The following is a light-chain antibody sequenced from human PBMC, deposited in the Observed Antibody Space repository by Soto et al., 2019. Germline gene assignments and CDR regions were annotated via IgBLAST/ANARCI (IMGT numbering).Light chain of an antibody. Sequence: DIQMTQSPSTLSASVGDRLTITCRASQSISSWLAWYQQKPGKAPKLLIYDASSLESGVPARFSGSGSGTEFTLTIRSLQPDDFATYYCKQYNSYSGTFGQGTKVDIK. J-gene: IGKJ1*01. CDR2: DAS. CDR3: KQYNSYSGT. V-gene: IGKV1-5*01. CDR1: QSISSW.